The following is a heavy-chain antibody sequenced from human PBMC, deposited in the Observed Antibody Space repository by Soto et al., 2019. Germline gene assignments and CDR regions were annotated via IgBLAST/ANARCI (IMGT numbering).Heavy chain of an antibody. D-gene: IGHD3-3*01. J-gene: IGHJ5*02. Sequence: QVQLVQSGAEVKKPGASVKVSCKASGYTFTSYGISWVRQAPGQGLEWMGWISAYNGNTNYAQKLQGRVTMTTDKSTGPAYMELRCLKTGDTAVYYCARNPLPRKYHFLSGSPRPWWFHPWGQGTLVTVSS. CDR3: ARNPLPRKYHFLSGSPRPWWFHP. V-gene: IGHV1-18*04. CDR2: ISAYNGNT. CDR1: GYTFTSYG.